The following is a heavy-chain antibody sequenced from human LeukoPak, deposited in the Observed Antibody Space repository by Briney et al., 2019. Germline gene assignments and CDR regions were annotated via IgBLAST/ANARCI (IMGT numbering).Heavy chain of an antibody. CDR3: AREESGYVDY. J-gene: IGHJ4*02. CDR1: GASMRNFY. Sequence: SETLSLTCSVSGASMRNFYWSWIRQPPGEGLEWIGYIDYTGSTSYNPSLKSRVTISIDTSRNQFSLRLNSVAAADTAVYYCAREESGYVDYWGQGTLVTVSS. V-gene: IGHV4-59*01. CDR2: IDYTGST. D-gene: IGHD3-3*01.